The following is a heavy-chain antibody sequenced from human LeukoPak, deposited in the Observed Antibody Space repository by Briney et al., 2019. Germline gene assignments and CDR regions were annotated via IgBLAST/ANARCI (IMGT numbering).Heavy chain of an antibody. CDR2: INPNSGGT. D-gene: IGHD6-19*01. Sequence: ASVKVSCKASGYTFTGYYMHWVRQAPGQGLEWMGWINPNSGGTNYAQKFQGRVTMTWDTSISTAYMELSKLRSDDTAVYYCARVKSSGWYLYYYYGMDVWGQGTTVTVSS. V-gene: IGHV1-2*02. CDR3: ARVKSSGWYLYYYYGMDV. J-gene: IGHJ6*02. CDR1: GYTFTGYY.